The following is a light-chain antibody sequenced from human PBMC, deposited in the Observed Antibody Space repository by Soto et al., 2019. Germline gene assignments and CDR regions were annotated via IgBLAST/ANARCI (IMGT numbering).Light chain of an antibody. CDR3: QQYNTYPLT. CDR2: DAS. V-gene: IGKV1-5*01. Sequence: DIQMTQPPSTLSSSVGDRVTITCRASQTISNWLACYQQKPGKAPKVLIYDASTLDGGVPSRFSGRRSGTDFTLTISSLQPSDFATYYCQQYNTYPLTFGGGTKVDIK. J-gene: IGKJ4*01. CDR1: QTISNW.